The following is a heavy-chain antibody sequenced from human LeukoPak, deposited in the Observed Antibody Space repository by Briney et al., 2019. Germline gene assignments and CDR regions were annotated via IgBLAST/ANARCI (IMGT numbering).Heavy chain of an antibody. CDR1: GYTFTSYG. V-gene: IGHV1-18*01. J-gene: IGHJ4*02. D-gene: IGHD6-13*01. Sequence: ASVKVSCKASGYTFTSYGISWVRQAPGQGLEWMGWISPYNGNTNYAQKLQGRVTMTTDTSTSTAYMELRSLRSDDTAVYYCARDPAPYSSSWYALHFDYWGQGTLVTVSS. CDR3: ARDPAPYSSSWYALHFDY. CDR2: ISPYNGNT.